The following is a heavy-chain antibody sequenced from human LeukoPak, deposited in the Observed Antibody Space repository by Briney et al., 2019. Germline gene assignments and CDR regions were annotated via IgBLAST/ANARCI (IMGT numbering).Heavy chain of an antibody. Sequence: GGSLRLSCAASGFAISNYWMHWVRQAPGKGLMWVSRINSDGSNTIYADSVKGRFTISRDNAKNTVSLQMNSLRAEDTAVYYCTRRYFDLWGQGTLVTVSS. CDR1: GFAISNYW. J-gene: IGHJ4*02. CDR2: INSDGSNT. V-gene: IGHV3-74*01. CDR3: TRRYFDL.